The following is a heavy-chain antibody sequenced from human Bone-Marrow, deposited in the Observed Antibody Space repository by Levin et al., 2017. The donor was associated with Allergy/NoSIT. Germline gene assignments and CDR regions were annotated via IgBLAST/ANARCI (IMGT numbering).Heavy chain of an antibody. J-gene: IGHJ5*02. Sequence: SCAASGFTFSHYTMNWVRQAPGKGLEWVSCITSSGDSTYYAHSVQGRFTISRDNAKNSLYLQLNRLRYEDTAMYYCARDPGRGYYESSGYWGDHWGQGTLVTVSS. V-gene: IGHV3-48*02. CDR2: ITSSGDST. CDR1: GFTFSHYT. CDR3: ARDPGRGYYESSGYWGDH. D-gene: IGHD3-22*01.